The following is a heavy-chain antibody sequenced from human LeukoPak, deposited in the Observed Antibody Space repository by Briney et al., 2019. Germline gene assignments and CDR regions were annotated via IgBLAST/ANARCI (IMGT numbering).Heavy chain of an antibody. D-gene: IGHD6-19*01. Sequence: GGSLRLSCAASGFTLSTYWMTWVRQAPGKGLEWVANIKQDGSEKYYVDSVKGRFTISRDNAKKLLYMQMNSLRVEDTAVYYCARDRGSSGRLGRFDNWGQGTLVTVSP. CDR2: IKQDGSEK. CDR1: GFTLSTYW. CDR3: ARDRGSSGRLGRFDN. V-gene: IGHV3-7*01. J-gene: IGHJ4*02.